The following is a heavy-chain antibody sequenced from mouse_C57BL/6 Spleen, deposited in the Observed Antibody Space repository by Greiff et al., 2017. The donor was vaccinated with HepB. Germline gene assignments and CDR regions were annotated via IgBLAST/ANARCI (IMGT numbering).Heavy chain of an antibody. V-gene: IGHV1-26*01. CDR2: INPNNGGT. Sequence: EVQLQQSGPELVKPGASVKISCKASGYTFTDYYMNWVKQSHGKSLEWIGDINPNNGGTSYNQKFKGKATLTVDKSSSTAYMELRSLTSEDSAVYYCARSRNYVRWYFDVWGTGTTVTVSS. D-gene: IGHD1-1*01. J-gene: IGHJ1*03. CDR1: GYTFTDYY. CDR3: ARSRNYVRWYFDV.